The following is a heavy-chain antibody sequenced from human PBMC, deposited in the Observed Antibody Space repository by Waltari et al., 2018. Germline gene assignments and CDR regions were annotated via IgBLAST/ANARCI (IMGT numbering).Heavy chain of an antibody. CDR1: GYTFTSYA. D-gene: IGHD3-10*01. Sequence: QVQLVQSGAEVKKPGASVKVSCKASGYTFTSYAMHWVRQAPGQRLEWMGWINAGNGNTKYSQKFQGRVTITRDTSASTAYMELSSLRSEDTAVYYCARSRGDPLWFRELPTWFDYWGQGILVTVSS. CDR2: INAGNGNT. V-gene: IGHV1-3*01. CDR3: ARSRGDPLWFRELPTWFDY. J-gene: IGHJ4*02.